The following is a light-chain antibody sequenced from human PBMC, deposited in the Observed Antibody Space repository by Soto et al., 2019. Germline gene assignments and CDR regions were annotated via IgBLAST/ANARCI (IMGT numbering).Light chain of an antibody. Sequence: DIPMTQSPSTLSASVGDRVTITCRASQSIDRWLAWYQQRPGRAPKLLIYDVANLETGVPSRFSGSGSETEFTLTISSLQPDDFAIYYCQQYNSYPLTFGGGIKVEIK. J-gene: IGKJ4*01. CDR1: QSIDRW. V-gene: IGKV1-5*01. CDR3: QQYNSYPLT. CDR2: DVA.